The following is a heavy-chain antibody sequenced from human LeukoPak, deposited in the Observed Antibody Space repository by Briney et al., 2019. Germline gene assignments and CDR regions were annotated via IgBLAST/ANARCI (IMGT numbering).Heavy chain of an antibody. J-gene: IGHJ6*02. CDR3: ARGSGSYSPYYYYGMDV. V-gene: IGHV4-59*12. D-gene: IGHD3-10*01. CDR2: SYYTGST. CDR1: GGSISGYY. Sequence: SETLSLTCTVSGGSISGYYWNWIRQPPGKGLEWIGYSYYTGSTNYNPSLKSRVTISVDTSKNQFSLNLTSVTAADTAVYYCARGSGSYSPYYYYGMDVWGQGTTVTVSS.